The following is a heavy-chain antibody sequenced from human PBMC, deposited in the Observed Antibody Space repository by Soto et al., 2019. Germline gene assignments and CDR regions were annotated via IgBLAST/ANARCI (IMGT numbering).Heavy chain of an antibody. J-gene: IGHJ6*03. CDR1: GGSFSGYY. V-gene: IGHV4-34*01. Sequence: PSETLSLTCAVYGGSFSGYYWSWIRQPPGKGLEWIGEINHSGSTNYNPSLKSRVTISADTSKNQFSLKLSSVTAADTAVYYCARGYSYYYYYMDVWGKGTTVTVSS. CDR2: INHSGST. D-gene: IGHD1-26*01. CDR3: ARGYSYYYYYMDV.